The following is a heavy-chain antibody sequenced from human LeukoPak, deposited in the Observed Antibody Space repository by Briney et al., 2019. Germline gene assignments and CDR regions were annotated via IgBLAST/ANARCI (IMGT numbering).Heavy chain of an antibody. CDR3: ARARGYSYASDY. Sequence: SENLSLTCAVSGGSITSGNNYWSWIRQHPGTGLEWIGYIYYSGSTYYNPSLKSRVTISVDTSKNQFSLKLSSVTAADTAVYYCARARGYSYASDYWGQGTLVTVSS. CDR2: IYYSGST. CDR1: GGSITSGNNY. D-gene: IGHD5-18*01. V-gene: IGHV4-31*11. J-gene: IGHJ4*02.